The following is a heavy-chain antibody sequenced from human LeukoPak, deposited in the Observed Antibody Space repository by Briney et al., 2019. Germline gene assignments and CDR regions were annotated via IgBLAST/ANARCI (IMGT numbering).Heavy chain of an antibody. Sequence: GGSLRLSCAASGFTFSSSAMSWVRQAPGWGLEWVSTVSGGAGSSTYYAESVKGRFTISRDNSRNTVYLQMNSLRAEDTAVYYCAKLPHSASGSYWDYRGQGALVSVSS. CDR2: VSGGAGSST. D-gene: IGHD3-10*01. J-gene: IGHJ4*02. CDR3: AKLPHSASGSYWDY. V-gene: IGHV3-23*01. CDR1: GFTFSSSA.